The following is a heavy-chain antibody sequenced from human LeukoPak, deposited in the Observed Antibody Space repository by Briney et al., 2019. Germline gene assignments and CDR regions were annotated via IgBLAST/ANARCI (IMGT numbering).Heavy chain of an antibody. Sequence: PSETLSLTCAVYGGSFSGYYWSWIRQPPGKGLEWIGEINHSGSTNYNPSLKSRVTISVDTSKNQFSLKLSSVTAADTAVYYCARGRLWNIWGQGTMVTVSS. V-gene: IGHV4-34*01. D-gene: IGHD2/OR15-2a*01. CDR3: ARGRLWNI. CDR1: GGSFSGYY. J-gene: IGHJ3*02. CDR2: INHSGST.